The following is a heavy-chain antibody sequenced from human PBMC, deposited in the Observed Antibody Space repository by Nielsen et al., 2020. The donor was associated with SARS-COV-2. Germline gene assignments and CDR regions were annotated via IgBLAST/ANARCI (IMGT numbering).Heavy chain of an antibody. J-gene: IGHJ6*02. Sequence: KVSCKGSGYTFTSYWIGWVRQMPGKGLEWMGIIYPGDSDTRYSPSFQGQVTISADKSISTAYLQWSSLKASDTAMYYCAISYCSSTSCYGDYGMDVWGQGTTVTVSS. V-gene: IGHV5-51*01. CDR1: GYTFTSYW. CDR2: IYPGDSDT. CDR3: AISYCSSTSCYGDYGMDV. D-gene: IGHD2-2*01.